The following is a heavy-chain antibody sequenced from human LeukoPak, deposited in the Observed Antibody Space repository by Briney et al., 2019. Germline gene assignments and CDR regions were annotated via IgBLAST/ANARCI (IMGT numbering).Heavy chain of an antibody. D-gene: IGHD6-13*01. J-gene: IGHJ6*03. CDR2: ISWNSGSI. CDR1: GFTFDDYG. CDR3: AKSQSSSWTNYYYMDV. V-gene: IGHV3-9*03. Sequence: GGSLRLSCGASGFTFDDYGMHWVRQAPGKGLEWVSSISWNSGSIGYADSVKGRFTISRDNAKNSLYLQMNSLRAEDMALYYCAKSQSSSWTNYYYMDVWGKGTTVTVSS.